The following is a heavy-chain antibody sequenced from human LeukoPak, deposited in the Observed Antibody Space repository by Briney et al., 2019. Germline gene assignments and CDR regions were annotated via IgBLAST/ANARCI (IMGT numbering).Heavy chain of an antibody. V-gene: IGHV3-7*01. CDR2: IKEDGSEK. Sequence: GGSLRLSCAASGFMFSSYWMSWVRQAPGKGLEWVADIKEDGSEKSYVDSVKGRFTISRDNSKNTLYLQMNSLRPEDTAVYYCAKDWRRIVVVGPITRHGNYMDVWGKGTTVTISS. CDR1: GFMFSSYW. CDR3: AKDWRRIVVVGPITRHGNYMDV. D-gene: IGHD2-15*01. J-gene: IGHJ6*03.